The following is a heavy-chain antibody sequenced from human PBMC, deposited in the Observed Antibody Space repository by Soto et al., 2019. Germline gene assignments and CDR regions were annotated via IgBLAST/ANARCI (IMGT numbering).Heavy chain of an antibody. J-gene: IGHJ6*02. CDR3: ARHPSRRYYDSSGYYYPLVYGMDV. Sequence: SETLSLTCTVSGGSISSYYWSRIRQPPGKGLEWIGYFYYSGSTNYNPSLKSRVTISVDTSKNQFSLKLSSVTAADTAVYYCARHPSRRYYDSSGYYYPLVYGMDVWGQGTTVTVSS. CDR1: GGSISSYY. D-gene: IGHD3-22*01. CDR2: FYYSGST. V-gene: IGHV4-59*08.